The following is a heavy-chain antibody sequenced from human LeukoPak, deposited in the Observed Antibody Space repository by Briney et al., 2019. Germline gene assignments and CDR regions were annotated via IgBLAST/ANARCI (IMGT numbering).Heavy chain of an antibody. Sequence: SETLYLTCTVSGVTISSCSYYWGWIRQPPGKGLEWIGSIYYSGSTYYNPSLKSRVTISVDTSKNQFSLKLSPVTAADTAVYYCVFMCETRQLLSTYDYYSVWDVWGKGTTVTVSS. CDR2: IYYSGST. CDR3: VFMCETRQLLSTYDYYSVWDV. V-gene: IGHV4-39*01. D-gene: IGHD1-1*01. CDR1: GVTISSCSYY. J-gene: IGHJ6*04.